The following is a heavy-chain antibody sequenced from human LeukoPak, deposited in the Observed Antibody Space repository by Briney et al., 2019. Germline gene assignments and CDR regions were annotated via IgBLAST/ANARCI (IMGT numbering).Heavy chain of an antibody. CDR1: GFTLSDHY. V-gene: IGHV3-23*01. D-gene: IGHD3-22*01. CDR2: ISGSGSST. J-gene: IGHJ3*02. CDR3: AKGPDSSGYYYYRDAFDI. Sequence: GGSLRLSCAASGFTLSDHYMDWVRQAPGKGLEWVSAISGSGSSTYYADSVKGRFTISRDNSKNTLYLQMNSLRAEDTAVYYCAKGPDSSGYYYYRDAFDIWGQGTMVTVSS.